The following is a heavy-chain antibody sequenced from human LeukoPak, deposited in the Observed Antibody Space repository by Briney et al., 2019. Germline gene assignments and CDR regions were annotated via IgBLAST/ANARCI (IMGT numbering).Heavy chain of an antibody. D-gene: IGHD3-10*01. J-gene: IGHJ4*02. Sequence: SETLSLTCAVYGGSFSGYYWSWIRQPPGKGLEWIGEINHSGSTNYNPSLKSRVTISVDTSKNQFSLKLSSVTAADTAVYYCARAYGSGSYKPWGQGTLVIVSS. V-gene: IGHV4-34*01. CDR3: ARAYGSGSYKP. CDR2: INHSGST. CDR1: GGSFSGYY.